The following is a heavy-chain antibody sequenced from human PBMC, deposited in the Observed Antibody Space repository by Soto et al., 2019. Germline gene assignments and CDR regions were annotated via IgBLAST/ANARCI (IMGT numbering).Heavy chain of an antibody. V-gene: IGHV5-51*01. Sequence: GESLKISCKGSGYSFTSYWIGWVRQMPGKGLEWMVIIYPGDSDTRYSPSFQGQVTISADKSISTAYLQWSSLKSSYTAMYYCARQVVGANNAFDIWGQGTMVTVSS. CDR1: GYSFTSYW. J-gene: IGHJ3*02. CDR2: IYPGDSDT. CDR3: ARQVVGANNAFDI. D-gene: IGHD1-26*01.